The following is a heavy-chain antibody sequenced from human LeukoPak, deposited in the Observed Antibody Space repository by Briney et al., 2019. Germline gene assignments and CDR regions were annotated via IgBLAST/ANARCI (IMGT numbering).Heavy chain of an antibody. CDR1: GFTFSSYW. V-gene: IGHV3-7*04. J-gene: IGHJ6*03. CDR3: AGGRTVTTPGYYYYMDV. CDR2: IKQDGSEK. D-gene: IGHD4-17*01. Sequence: GGSLRLSCAASGFTFSSYWMSWVRQAPGKGLEWVANIKQDGSEKYYVDSVKGRFTISRDNAKNSLYLQMNSLRAEDTAVYYCAGGRTVTTPGYYYYMDVWGKGTTVTVSS.